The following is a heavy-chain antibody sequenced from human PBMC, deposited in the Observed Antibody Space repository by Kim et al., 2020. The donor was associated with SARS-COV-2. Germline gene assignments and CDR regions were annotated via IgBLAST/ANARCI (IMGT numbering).Heavy chain of an antibody. CDR3: AKDLGIGYSSTQIDY. J-gene: IGHJ4*01. CDR1: GFTFSSYG. D-gene: IGHD6-13*01. Sequence: GGSLRLSCAASGFTFSSYGMHWVRQAPGKGLEWVAVISYDGSNKYYADSVKGRFTISRDNSKNTLYLQMNSLRAEDTAVYYCAKDLGIGYSSTQIDYWG. CDR2: ISYDGSNK. V-gene: IGHV3-30*18.